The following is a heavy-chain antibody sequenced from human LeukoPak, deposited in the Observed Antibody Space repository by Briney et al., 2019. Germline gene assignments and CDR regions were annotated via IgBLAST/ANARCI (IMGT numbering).Heavy chain of an antibody. CDR2: IYYSGST. J-gene: IGHJ3*01. V-gene: IGHV4-39*01. CDR1: GGSISSTSYY. D-gene: IGHD3-22*01. Sequence: SETLSLTCAVSGGSISSTSYYWAWIRQPPGKGLEWIGTIYYSGSTYHNPSLKSRVTLSVDTSRNQFSLRLSSVDAADTAVYYCAKAGVRYFDSGGLCAFDFWGQGTTVTVSS. CDR3: AKAGVRYFDSGGLCAFDF.